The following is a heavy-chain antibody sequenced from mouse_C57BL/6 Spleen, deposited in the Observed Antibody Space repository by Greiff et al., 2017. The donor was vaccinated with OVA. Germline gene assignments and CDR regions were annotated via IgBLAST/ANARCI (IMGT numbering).Heavy chain of an antibody. CDR1: GYAFTNYL. D-gene: IGHD6-1*01. J-gene: IGHJ2*01. CDR2: INPGSGGT. Sequence: QVQLQQSGAELVRPGTSVKVSCKASGYAFTNYLIEWVKQRPGQGLEWIGVINPGSGGTNYNEKFKGKATLTADKSSSTAYMQLSSLTSEDSAVYFCARRGENAYYFDYWGQGTTLTVSS. CDR3: ARRGENAYYFDY. V-gene: IGHV1-54*01.